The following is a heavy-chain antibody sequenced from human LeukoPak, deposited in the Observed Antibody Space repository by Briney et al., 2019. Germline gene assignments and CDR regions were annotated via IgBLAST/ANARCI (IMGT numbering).Heavy chain of an antibody. CDR1: GGTFSSYA. Sequence: SVKVSCKASGGTFSSYAISWVRQAPGQGLEWIGGIIPIFGTANYAQKFQGRVTITTDESTSTAYMELSSLRSEDTAVYYCAREVGGYYDLYFDYWGQGTLVTVSS. CDR2: IIPIFGTA. CDR3: AREVGGYYDLYFDY. J-gene: IGHJ4*02. V-gene: IGHV1-69*05. D-gene: IGHD3-22*01.